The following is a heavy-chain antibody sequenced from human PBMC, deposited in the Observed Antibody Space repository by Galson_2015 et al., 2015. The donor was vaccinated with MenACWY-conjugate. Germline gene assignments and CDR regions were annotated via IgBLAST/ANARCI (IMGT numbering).Heavy chain of an antibody. CDR1: EYTFTGYY. V-gene: IGHV1-2*04. CDR2: INPNSGDT. Sequence: SVKVSCKASEYTFTGYYMHWVRQAPGQGLEWMGWINPNSGDTNYAQKFRGWVTMTGDTSITTAYMELSRLRSDDTAVYYCARAVSGPASIYYMDVWGKGTTVTVSS. J-gene: IGHJ6*03. CDR3: ARAVSGPASIYYMDV. D-gene: IGHD3-10*01.